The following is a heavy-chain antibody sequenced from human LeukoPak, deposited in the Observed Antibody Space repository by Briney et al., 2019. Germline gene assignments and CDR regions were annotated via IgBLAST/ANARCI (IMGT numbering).Heavy chain of an antibody. V-gene: IGHV3-21*01. Sequence: GGSLRLSCAASGFTFSSYSMNWVRQAPGKGLEWVSSVSSSGSYIYYADSVKGRFTTSRDNAKNSLYLQMNSLRAEDTAVYYCARDRRDISGYSHFDYWGQGTLVTVSS. CDR2: VSSSGSYI. CDR3: ARDRRDISGYSHFDY. J-gene: IGHJ4*02. CDR1: GFTFSSYS. D-gene: IGHD3-22*01.